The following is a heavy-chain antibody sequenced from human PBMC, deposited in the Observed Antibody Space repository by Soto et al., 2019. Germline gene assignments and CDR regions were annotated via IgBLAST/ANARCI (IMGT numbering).Heavy chain of an antibody. CDR2: IHTGGTT. CDR3: GRISGGPIR. V-gene: IGHV4-4*07. Sequence: PSETLSLTCTVSGGSISGFYWNWFRQPAGKGLEWIGRIHTGGTTNYKPAPMSRLTMSLDTSTNQFSLKLTSVTAADTAAYYCGRISGGPIRWGQGTLVTVSS. CDR1: GGSISGFY. J-gene: IGHJ4*02.